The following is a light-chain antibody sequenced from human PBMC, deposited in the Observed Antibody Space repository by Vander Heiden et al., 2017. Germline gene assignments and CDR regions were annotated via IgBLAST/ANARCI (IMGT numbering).Light chain of an antibody. V-gene: IGLV2-14*01. CDR3: TSYTSRSTLV. CDR1: STDVGGYNY. J-gene: IGLJ2*01. CDR2: EVS. Sequence: QSALTQPASVSGSPGQTFTIPCTGTSTDVGGYNYVSWFQQHPGKAPKLMIYEVSHRPSGVSNRFSASKSGNTASLTISGLQAEDEADYYCTSYTSRSTLVFGGGTKLTVL.